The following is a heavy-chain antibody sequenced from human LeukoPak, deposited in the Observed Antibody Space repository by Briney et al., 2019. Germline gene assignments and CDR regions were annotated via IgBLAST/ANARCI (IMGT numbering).Heavy chain of an antibody. CDR3: ARSVGAAAHFDY. CDR2: IYYSGST. V-gene: IGHV4-61*05. J-gene: IGHJ4*02. D-gene: IGHD6-13*01. Sequence: PSETLSLTCTVSGGSISSSSYYWSWVRQPPGKGLEWIGYIYYSGSTNYNPSLKSRVTMSVDTSKNQFSLNLSSVTAADTAVYYCARSVGAAAHFDYWGQGTLVTVSS. CDR1: GGSISSSSYY.